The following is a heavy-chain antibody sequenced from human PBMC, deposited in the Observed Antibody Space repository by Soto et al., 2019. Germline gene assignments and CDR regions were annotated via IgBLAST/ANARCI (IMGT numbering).Heavy chain of an antibody. J-gene: IGHJ4*02. V-gene: IGHV1-46*01. D-gene: IGHD2-15*01. CDR2: INPGPNSA. Sequence: ASVKVSCKASNDSLSSHFIHWVRQAPGEGLEWMGIINPGPNSASYSKEFQGRLTLTSDMPSRTVYMQLSNLRSDDTAVYYWAGASSRLSSVVADYWGQGTLVTVSS. CDR3: AGASSRLSSVVADY. CDR1: NDSLSSHF.